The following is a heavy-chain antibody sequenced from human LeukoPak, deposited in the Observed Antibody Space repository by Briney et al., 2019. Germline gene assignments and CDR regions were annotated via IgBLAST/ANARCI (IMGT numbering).Heavy chain of an antibody. CDR2: IYYSGST. J-gene: IGHJ4*02. CDR3: AREGGGPAANTDY. Sequence: PSQTLSLTRTVSGGSISSGDYYWSWIRQPPGKGLEWIGYIYYSGSTYYNPSLKSRVTISVDTSENQFSLKLSSVTAADTAVYYCAREGGGPAANTDYWGQGTLVTVSS. CDR1: GGSISSGDYY. V-gene: IGHV4-30-4*08. D-gene: IGHD2-2*01.